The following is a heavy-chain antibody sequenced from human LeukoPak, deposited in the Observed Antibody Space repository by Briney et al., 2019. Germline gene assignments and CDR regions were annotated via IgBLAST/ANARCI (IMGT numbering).Heavy chain of an antibody. CDR2: FSPNSGGT. Sequence: ASVNVSCKASGYTLSDYYLHWVRLAPGPGLEWMGRFSPNSGGTDYAQKFQGKVTMTRDASISTVYIDLTALRSEDTCAKYGERQLENSSCFDYWGQGTLVIVSS. D-gene: IGHD2-2*01. CDR3: ERQLENSSCFDY. CDR1: GYTLSDYY. J-gene: IGHJ4*02. V-gene: IGHV1-2*05.